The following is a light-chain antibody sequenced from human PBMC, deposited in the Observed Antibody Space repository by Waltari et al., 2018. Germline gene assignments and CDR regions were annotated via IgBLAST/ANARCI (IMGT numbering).Light chain of an antibody. CDR2: KVS. CDR3: MEGAQWYT. Sequence: DVVMTQSPLSLSVTLGQPASIPCRSSQSLAHSDGNTYLNWFQQRHGQAPRRLIYKVSIRDSGVPDRFSGSGSGTDFTLKISRVEADDVGVYYCMEGAQWYTFGQGTKLEIK. CDR1: QSLAHSDGNTY. J-gene: IGKJ2*01. V-gene: IGKV2-30*02.